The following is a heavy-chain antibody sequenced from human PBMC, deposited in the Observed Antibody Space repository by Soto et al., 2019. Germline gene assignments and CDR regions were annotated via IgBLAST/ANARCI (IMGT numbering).Heavy chain of an antibody. J-gene: IGHJ4*02. V-gene: IGHV3-11*01. Sequence: QVQLVESGGGLVKPGGSLRLSCIASGFSFDDHYMKWVRQAPGKGLEWISQISKRGDKIFYADSVRGRFTISRDNGKNALYLQLSSLRDEDTAVYYCARIKTSAPWMKCLDYWGQGTLVTVSS. CDR3: ARIKTSAPWMKCLDY. D-gene: IGHD2-2*03. CDR1: GFSFDDHY. CDR2: ISKRGDKI.